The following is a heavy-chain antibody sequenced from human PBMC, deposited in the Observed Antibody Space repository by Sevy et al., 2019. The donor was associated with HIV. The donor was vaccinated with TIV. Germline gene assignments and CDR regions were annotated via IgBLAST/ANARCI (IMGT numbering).Heavy chain of an antibody. V-gene: IGHV1-18*01. Sequence: ASVKVSCKASGYTFTSYGISWVRQAPGQGLEWMGWISAYNGNTNYAQKLQGSVTMTTDTSTSTASMELRSLRSDDTAVYYCARDRGPGYYYDSSGYPYYYGMDVWGQGTTVTVSS. CDR1: GYTFTSYG. D-gene: IGHD3-22*01. CDR3: ARDRGPGYYYDSSGYPYYYGMDV. CDR2: ISAYNGNT. J-gene: IGHJ6*02.